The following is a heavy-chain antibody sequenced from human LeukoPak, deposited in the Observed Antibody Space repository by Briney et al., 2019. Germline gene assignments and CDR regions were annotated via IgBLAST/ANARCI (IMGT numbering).Heavy chain of an antibody. J-gene: IGHJ4*02. V-gene: IGHV3-48*02. CDR1: GFTFSSYS. CDR3: ARSLAAGATCPRPFDY. D-gene: IGHD6-25*01. CDR2: MSSSGSTI. Sequence: GGSLRLSCTASGFTFSSYSMNWVRQAPGKGLEWVSYMSSSGSTIFYADSVKGRFTISRDNAKNSLYLQMNSLRDEDTAVYYCARSLAAGATCPRPFDYWGQGTLVTVSS.